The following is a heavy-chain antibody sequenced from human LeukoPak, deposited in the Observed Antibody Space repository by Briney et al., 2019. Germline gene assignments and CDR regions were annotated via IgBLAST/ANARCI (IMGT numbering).Heavy chain of an antibody. CDR1: GFTFSNYG. D-gene: IGHD3-10*01. V-gene: IGHV3-30*02. CDR2: IWYDGSNR. J-gene: IGHJ4*02. CDR3: AKDYYGPSGGIDY. Sequence: GGSLRLSCAASGFTFSNYGMHWVRQAPGKGLEWVAVIWYDGSNRYYADSVKGRFTISRGNSKNTLYLQMNSLRAEDTAVYYCAKDYYGPSGGIDYWGQGTLVTVSS.